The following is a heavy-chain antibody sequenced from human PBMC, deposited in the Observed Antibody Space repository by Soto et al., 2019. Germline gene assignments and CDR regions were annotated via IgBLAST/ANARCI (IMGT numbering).Heavy chain of an antibody. V-gene: IGHV5-51*01. CDR3: ARLPDVYCSSTSCYNNWFDP. D-gene: IGHD2-2*02. CDR1: GYTFISYW. J-gene: IGHJ5*02. CDR2: IYPGDSDI. Sequence: PGESLKISCQASGYTFISYWIAWVRQMPGKGLEWMGIIYPGDSDIRYNPSFQGQVTISADKSINTAYLQWSSLKASDTALYYCARLPDVYCSSTSCYNNWFDPWGQGTLVTVSS.